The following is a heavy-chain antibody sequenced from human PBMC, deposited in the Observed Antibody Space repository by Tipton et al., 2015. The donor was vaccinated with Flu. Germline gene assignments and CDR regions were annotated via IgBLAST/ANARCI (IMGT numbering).Heavy chain of an antibody. Sequence: TLSLTCTVSGGSMNNYFWSSYYWSWIRQPAGKGLEWIGRIYSTGSTNYNPSVKSRVTMSVDTSKNQFSLKLTSLTAADTAIYYCAAAPCGSGSWDFWGQGTLVTVSS. V-gene: IGHV4-4*07. D-gene: IGHD3-10*01. CDR3: AAAPCGSGSWDF. J-gene: IGHJ1*01. CDR1: GGSMNNYFWSSYY. CDR2: IYSTGST.